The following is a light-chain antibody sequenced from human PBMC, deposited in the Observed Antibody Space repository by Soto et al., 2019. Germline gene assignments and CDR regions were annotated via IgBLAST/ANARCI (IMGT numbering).Light chain of an antibody. J-gene: IGLJ2*01. V-gene: IGLV2-11*01. CDR2: DVS. Sequence: QSALTQPRSVSGSPGQSVTISCTGTSSDVGGYNYVSWYQQHPGKAPKLMIYDVSKRPSGVPDRFSGSKSGNTASLTISGLQADDEADYYCCSYAGSYTVVFGRGTKLTVL. CDR1: SSDVGGYNY. CDR3: CSYAGSYTVV.